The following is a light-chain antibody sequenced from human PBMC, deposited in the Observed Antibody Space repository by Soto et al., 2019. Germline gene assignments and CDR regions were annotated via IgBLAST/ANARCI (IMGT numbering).Light chain of an antibody. CDR3: QQYGSSPRT. CDR1: QRVSSSY. Sequence: EIVLTQYPGTLSLSPGERATLSCRASQRVSSSYLAWYQQKPGQAPRLLIYGASSRATSIPDRFSGSGSGTDFALTISRLEPEDFAVYYCQQYGSSPRTCGQGTLLAIK. J-gene: IGKJ5*01. V-gene: IGKV3-20*01. CDR2: GAS.